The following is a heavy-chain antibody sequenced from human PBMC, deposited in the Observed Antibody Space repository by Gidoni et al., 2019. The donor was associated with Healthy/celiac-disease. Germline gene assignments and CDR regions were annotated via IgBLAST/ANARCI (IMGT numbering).Heavy chain of an antibody. CDR3: ARGTRDYYDSSGYSLDY. Sequence: QVQLQQWGAGLLKPSETLSLTCAVYGGSFSGYYWSWIRQPPGKGLEWIGEINHSGSTNYTPSLKSRVTISVDTSKNQFSLKLSSVTAADTAVYYCARGTRDYYDSSGYSLDYWGQGTLVTVSS. CDR1: GGSFSGYY. V-gene: IGHV4-34*01. J-gene: IGHJ4*02. CDR2: INHSGST. D-gene: IGHD3-22*01.